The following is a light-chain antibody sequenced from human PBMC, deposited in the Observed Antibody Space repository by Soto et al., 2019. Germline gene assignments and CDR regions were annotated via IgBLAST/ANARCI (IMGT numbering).Light chain of an antibody. CDR2: RDN. Sequence: QAVVTQAPSASGTPGQRVNISCSGSRSNIGTQYVCWYQQLPGTAPKLLIYRDNQRPSGVPDRFSGAKSGTSASLAISGLRSEDEADYYCAAWDDSLSSWVFGGGTKLTVL. J-gene: IGLJ3*02. CDR3: AAWDDSLSSWV. V-gene: IGLV1-47*01. CDR1: RSNIGTQY.